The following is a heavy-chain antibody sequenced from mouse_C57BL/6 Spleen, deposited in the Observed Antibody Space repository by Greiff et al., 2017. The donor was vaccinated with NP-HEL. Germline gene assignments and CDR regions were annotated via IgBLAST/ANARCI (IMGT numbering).Heavy chain of an antibody. CDR2: IDPSDSYT. J-gene: IGHJ3*01. CDR3: ARSLNYGSSEGAY. D-gene: IGHD1-1*01. V-gene: IGHV1-69*01. Sequence: QVQLQQPGAELVMPGASVKLSCKASGYTFTSYWMHWVKQRPGQGLEWIGEIDPSDSYTNYNQKFKGKSTLTVDKSSSTAYMQLSSLTSEDSAVYYCARSLNYGSSEGAYWGQGTLVTVSA. CDR1: GYTFTSYW.